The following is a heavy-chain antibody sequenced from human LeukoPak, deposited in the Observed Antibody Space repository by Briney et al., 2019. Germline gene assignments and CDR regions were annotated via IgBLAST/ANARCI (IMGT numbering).Heavy chain of an antibody. CDR2: IYYSGST. Sequence: PSETLSLTCTVSGGSISSGGYYWSWIRQHPGKGLEWIGYIYYSGSTYYNPSLKSRVTISVDTSKNQFSLKLSSVTAADTAVYYCARVFVYLSRGFDPWGQGTLVTVSS. J-gene: IGHJ5*02. D-gene: IGHD5/OR15-5a*01. V-gene: IGHV4-31*03. CDR1: GGSISSGGYY. CDR3: ARVFVYLSRGFDP.